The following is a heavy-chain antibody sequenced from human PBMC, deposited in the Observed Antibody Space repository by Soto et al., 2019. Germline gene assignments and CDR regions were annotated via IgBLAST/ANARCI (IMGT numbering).Heavy chain of an antibody. CDR1: GGSIRSGGYS. V-gene: IGHV4-30-2*01. J-gene: IGHJ5*01. Sequence: SETLSLTCAVSGGSIRSGGYSWGWIRQPPRKGLEWIGYIYHSGSTYYNPSLKSRVTISVDRSKNQFSLNLTSVSAADTAVYYCARLGGFYRSLDSWGQGTLVTVSS. D-gene: IGHD3-22*01. CDR3: ARLGGFYRSLDS. CDR2: IYHSGST.